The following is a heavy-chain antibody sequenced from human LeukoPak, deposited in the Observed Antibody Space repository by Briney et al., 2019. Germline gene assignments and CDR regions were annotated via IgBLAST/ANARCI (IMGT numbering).Heavy chain of an antibody. J-gene: IGHJ4*02. CDR1: GYTFTGYY. CDR3: ARGPYYDYVWGSYRLLDY. Sequence: ASVKVSCKASGYTFTGYYMHWVRQAPGQGLEWMGWINPNSGGTNYAQKFQGRVTMTRDTSISAAYMELSRLRSDDTAVYYCARGPYYDYVWGSYRLLDYWGQGTLVTVSS. CDR2: INPNSGGT. D-gene: IGHD3-16*02. V-gene: IGHV1-2*02.